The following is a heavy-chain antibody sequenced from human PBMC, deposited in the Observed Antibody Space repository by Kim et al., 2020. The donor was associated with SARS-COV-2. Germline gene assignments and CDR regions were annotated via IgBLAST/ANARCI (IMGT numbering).Heavy chain of an antibody. J-gene: IGHJ5*02. CDR3: ARDFWSGYYPNNWFDP. Sequence: SETLSLTCTVSGGSISSSSYYWGWIRQPPGKGLEWIGSIYYGGSTYYNPSLKSRVTISVDTSKNQFSLKLSSVTAADTAVYYCARDFWSGYYPNNWFDPWGQGTLVTVSS. CDR2: IYYGGST. CDR1: GGSISSSSYY. D-gene: IGHD3-3*01. V-gene: IGHV4-39*01.